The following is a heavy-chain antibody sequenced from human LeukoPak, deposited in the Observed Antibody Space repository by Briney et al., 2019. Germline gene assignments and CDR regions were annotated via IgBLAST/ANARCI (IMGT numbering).Heavy chain of an antibody. CDR2: ISYDGSNK. CDR1: GFTFSSYA. Sequence: SGGSLRLSCAASGFTFSSYAMHWVRQAPGKGLEWVAVISYDGSNKYYADSVKGRFTISRDNSKNTLYLQMNSLRAEGTAVYYCARLTRGSSSYWFDPWGQGTLVTVSS. CDR3: ARLTRGSSSYWFDP. J-gene: IGHJ5*02. V-gene: IGHV3-30*01. D-gene: IGHD6-6*01.